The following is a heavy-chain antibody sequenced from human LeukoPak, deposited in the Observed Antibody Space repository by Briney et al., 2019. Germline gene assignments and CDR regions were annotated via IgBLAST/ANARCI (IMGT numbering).Heavy chain of an antibody. CDR3: AKDMLRDSSVSSAFDI. CDR1: GFTFSSYW. D-gene: IGHD3-16*01. V-gene: IGHV3-30*02. J-gene: IGHJ3*02. Sequence: GGSLRLSCAASGFTFSSYWMRWVRQAPGKGLVWVAFIRYDGSNKYYADSVKGRFTISRDNSKNTLYLQMNSLRAEDTAVYYCAKDMLRDSSVSSAFDIWGQGTMVTVSS. CDR2: IRYDGSNK.